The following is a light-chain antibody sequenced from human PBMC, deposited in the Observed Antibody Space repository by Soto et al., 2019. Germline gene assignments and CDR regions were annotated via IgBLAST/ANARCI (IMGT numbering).Light chain of an antibody. CDR1: SSDVGSYNL. CDR3: SSYTGSGPLVI. V-gene: IGLV2-18*02. Sequence: QSALTQPPSVSGSPGQSVTISCTGTSSDVGSYNLVSWYQQAPGTAPKLMIYEVSNRPSGVPDRFSGSKSAKTASLTISGLQDEDEANYYCSSYTGSGPLVIFGGGTKLTVL. CDR2: EVS. J-gene: IGLJ2*01.